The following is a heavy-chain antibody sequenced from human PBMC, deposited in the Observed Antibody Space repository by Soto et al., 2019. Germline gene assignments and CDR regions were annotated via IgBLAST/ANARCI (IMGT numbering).Heavy chain of an antibody. CDR1: GFTFSSYS. CDR2: ISSSSSYI. J-gene: IGHJ4*02. Sequence: EVQLVESGGGLVKPGGSLRLSCAASGFTFSSYSMNWVRQAPGKGLEWVSSISSSSSYIYYADSVKGRFTISRDNAKNSLYLQMNSLRAEDTAVYYCVSQWATRRNFFDYWGQGTLVTVSS. V-gene: IGHV3-21*01. D-gene: IGHD1-26*01. CDR3: VSQWATRRNFFDY.